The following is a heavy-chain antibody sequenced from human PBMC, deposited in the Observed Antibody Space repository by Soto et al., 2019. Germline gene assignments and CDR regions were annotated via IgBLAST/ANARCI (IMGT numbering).Heavy chain of an antibody. D-gene: IGHD2-15*01. J-gene: IGHJ3*02. CDR1: GGTFSSYA. Sequence: QVQLVQSGAEVKKPGSSVKVSCKASGGTFSSYAISWVRQAPGQGLEWMGGIIPTFGTANYAQKFQGRVTITADESTSTAYMELSSLRSEDTAVYYCARKLLGYCSGGSCYYAFDIWGQGTMVTVSS. CDR2: IIPTFGTA. V-gene: IGHV1-69*01. CDR3: ARKLLGYCSGGSCYYAFDI.